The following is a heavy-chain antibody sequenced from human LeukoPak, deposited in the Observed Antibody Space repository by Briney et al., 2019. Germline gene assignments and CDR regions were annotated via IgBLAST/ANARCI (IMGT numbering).Heavy chain of an antibody. J-gene: IGHJ3*02. V-gene: IGHV1-69*01. D-gene: IGHD1-26*01. Sequence: SVKVSCKASGGTFSSYAISWVRQAPGQGLEWMGGIIPIFGTAKYAQKIQGRVTITADESTSTAYMELSSLRSEDTAVYYCARAITRGADAFDIWGQGTMVTVSS. CDR2: IIPIFGTA. CDR3: ARAITRGADAFDI. CDR1: GGTFSSYA.